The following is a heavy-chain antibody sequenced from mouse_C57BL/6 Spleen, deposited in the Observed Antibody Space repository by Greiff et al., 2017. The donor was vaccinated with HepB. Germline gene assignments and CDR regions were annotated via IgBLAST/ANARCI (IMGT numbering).Heavy chain of an antibody. V-gene: IGHV1-26*01. J-gene: IGHJ2*01. CDR1: GYTFTDYY. Sequence: VQLQQSGPELVKPGASVKISCKASGYTFTDYYMNWVKQSHGKSLEWIGDINPNNGGTSYNQKFKGKATLTVDKSSSTAYMELRSLTSEDSAVYYCAAYSNFFDYWGQGTTLTVSS. D-gene: IGHD2-5*01. CDR2: INPNNGGT. CDR3: AAYSNFFDY.